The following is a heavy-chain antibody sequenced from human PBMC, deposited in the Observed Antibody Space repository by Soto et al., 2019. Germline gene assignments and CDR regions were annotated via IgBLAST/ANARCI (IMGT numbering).Heavy chain of an antibody. Sequence: SETLSLTCAVYGGSFSGYYWSWIRQPPGKGLEWIGEINHSGSTNYNPSLKSRVTISVDTSKNQFSLKLSSVTAADTAVYYCARGRGRDGYKRLRWFDPWGQGTLVTVSS. D-gene: IGHD5-12*01. CDR1: GGSFSGYY. CDR2: INHSGST. V-gene: IGHV4-34*01. CDR3: ARGRGRDGYKRLRWFDP. J-gene: IGHJ5*02.